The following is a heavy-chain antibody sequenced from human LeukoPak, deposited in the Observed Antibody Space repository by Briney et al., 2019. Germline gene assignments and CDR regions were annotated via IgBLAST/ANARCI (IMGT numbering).Heavy chain of an antibody. CDR1: GFTLSSYE. J-gene: IGHJ4*02. CDR2: ISSSGSTI. V-gene: IGHV3-48*03. D-gene: IGHD5-18*01. Sequence: GGSLRLSCAASGFTLSSYEMNWVRQAPGKGLEWVSYISSSGSTIYYADSVKGRFTISRDNAKNPLYLQMNSLRAEDTAVYYCARETNTGYFDYWGQGTLVTVSS. CDR3: ARETNTGYFDY.